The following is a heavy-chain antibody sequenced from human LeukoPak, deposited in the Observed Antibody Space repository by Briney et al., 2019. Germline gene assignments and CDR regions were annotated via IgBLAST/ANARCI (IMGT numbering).Heavy chain of an antibody. D-gene: IGHD3-22*01. V-gene: IGHV4-34*01. J-gene: IGHJ5*02. Sequence: SETLSLTCAVYGGSFSGYYWSWIRQPPGKGLEWIGEINHSRSSNYNPSLKSRVSISVDTSKNQFSLKLSSVTAADTAVYYCARGGYYDSSGYYQWNWFDPWGQGTLVTVSS. CDR1: GGSFSGYY. CDR2: INHSRSS. CDR3: ARGGYYDSSGYYQWNWFDP.